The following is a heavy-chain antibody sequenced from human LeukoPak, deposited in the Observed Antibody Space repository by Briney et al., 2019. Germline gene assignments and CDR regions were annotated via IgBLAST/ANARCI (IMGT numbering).Heavy chain of an antibody. CDR3: ARHAGGDNLDY. Sequence: SETLSLTCTVSGGSISSSSYYWGWIRQPPEKGLEWIGSIYYSGSTYYNPSLKSRVTISVDTSKNQFSLKLSSVTAADAAVYYCARHAGGDNLDYWGQGTLVTVSS. D-gene: IGHD2-21*02. CDR2: IYYSGST. J-gene: IGHJ4*02. CDR1: GGSISSSSYY. V-gene: IGHV4-39*01.